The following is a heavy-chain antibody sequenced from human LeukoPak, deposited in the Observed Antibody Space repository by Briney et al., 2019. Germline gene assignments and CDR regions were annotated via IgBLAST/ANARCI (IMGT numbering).Heavy chain of an antibody. J-gene: IGHJ5*02. CDR1: GFMFNTYA. Sequence: GGSLRLSCAASGFMFNTYAMHWVRQAPGKVLEWVAFIQYDGSIQYYADSVKGRFTISRDNSKDSLYLEVSSLRPEDTAVYYCARLGYCDSGNCFSARPFDRWGQGTPVTVSS. CDR2: IQYDGSIQ. CDR3: ARLGYCDSGNCFSARPFDR. D-gene: IGHD2-15*01. V-gene: IGHV3-30*02.